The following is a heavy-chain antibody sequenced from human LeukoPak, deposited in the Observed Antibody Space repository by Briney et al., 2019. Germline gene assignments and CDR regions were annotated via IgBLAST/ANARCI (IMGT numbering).Heavy chain of an antibody. V-gene: IGHV3-23*01. CDR1: GFTFSNYA. D-gene: IGHD3-22*01. CDR2: MSGSGSST. J-gene: IGHJ4*02. Sequence: GGSLRLSCAVSGFTFSNYAMSWVRQAPGKGLEWVSAMSGSGSSTWHADSVKGRLTISRDDSKNTLFLQMNSLRAEDTAVYYCAKDLYDSSGSRYDYWGQGTLVTVSS. CDR3: AKDLYDSSGSRYDY.